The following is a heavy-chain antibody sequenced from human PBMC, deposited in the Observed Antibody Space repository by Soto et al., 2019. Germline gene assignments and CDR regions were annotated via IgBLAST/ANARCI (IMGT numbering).Heavy chain of an antibody. CDR3: ASEGTAMKLHY. J-gene: IGHJ4*02. CDR2: IFPSGST. Sequence: QVQLQESGPGLVKPSETRSPTCTVSGVSISNYYWTWIRQPAGKGLEWIGRIFPSGSTNYNPSLRGRVTMSVDTSKNPFSLKLSSVTAADTALYYCASEGTAMKLHYWGQGTLVTVSS. V-gene: IGHV4-4*07. D-gene: IGHD5-18*01. CDR1: GVSISNYY.